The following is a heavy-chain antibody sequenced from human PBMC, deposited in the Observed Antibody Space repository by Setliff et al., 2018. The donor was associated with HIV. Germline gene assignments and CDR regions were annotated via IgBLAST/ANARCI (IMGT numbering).Heavy chain of an antibody. V-gene: IGHV4-61*02. D-gene: IGHD2-15*01. CDR1: GISVSSGSYF. Sequence: SETLSLTCTVAGISVSSGSYFWTWIRQPAGKALEWLGRLYTSGSATYNPSLKSRITISIDTSTNQFTLHLNSVTAADTAVYYCARDVKLAYCSGGSCPRAYFSGLDVWGQGTTVTVSS. J-gene: IGHJ6*02. CDR3: ARDVKLAYCSGGSCPRAYFSGLDV. CDR2: LYTSGSA.